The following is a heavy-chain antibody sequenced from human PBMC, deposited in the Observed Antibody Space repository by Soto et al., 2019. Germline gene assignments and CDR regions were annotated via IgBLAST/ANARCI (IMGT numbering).Heavy chain of an antibody. CDR1: CYTFTSYG. J-gene: IGHJ6*02. Sequence: SAKVSCKASCYTFTSYGISWVRQAPGQGLEWMGWISAYNGNTNYAQKLQGRVTMTTDTSTSTAYMELRSLRSDDTAVYYCARTDGRKYYYYGMDVWGQGTTVTVSS. V-gene: IGHV1-18*04. CDR2: ISAYNGNT. CDR3: ARTDGRKYYYYGMDV.